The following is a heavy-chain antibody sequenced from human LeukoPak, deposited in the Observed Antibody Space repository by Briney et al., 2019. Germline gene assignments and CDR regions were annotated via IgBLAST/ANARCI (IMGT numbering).Heavy chain of an antibody. Sequence: SGGSLRLSCAASGFTFSSYGMHWVRQAPGKGLEWVAVISYDGSNKYYADSVKGRFTISRDNSKNTLDLQMNSLRAADTAVYYCAKDYLDYYGPGSYYPGYWGQGTLVTVSS. D-gene: IGHD3-10*01. V-gene: IGHV3-30*18. CDR3: AKDYLDYYGPGSYYPGY. CDR2: ISYDGSNK. J-gene: IGHJ4*01. CDR1: GFTFSSYG.